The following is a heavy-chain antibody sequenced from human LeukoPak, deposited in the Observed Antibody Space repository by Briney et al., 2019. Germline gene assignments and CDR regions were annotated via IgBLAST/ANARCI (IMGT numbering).Heavy chain of an antibody. CDR2: IYYSGSS. CDR3: ARHDPLITMIIGERAFDM. J-gene: IGHJ3*02. Sequence: SETLSLTCTVSGGSIRSYYWNWVRQPPGKGLEWIGYIYYSGSSYYNPSLKNRVTISVDTSRNQFSLRLSSVTAADTAVYYCARHDPLITMIIGERAFDMWGQGTMVTVPS. CDR1: GGSIRSYY. D-gene: IGHD3-22*01. V-gene: IGHV4-59*08.